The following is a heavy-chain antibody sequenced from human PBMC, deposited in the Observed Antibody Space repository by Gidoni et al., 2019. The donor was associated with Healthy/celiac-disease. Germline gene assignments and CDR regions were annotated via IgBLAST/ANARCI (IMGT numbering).Heavy chain of an antibody. CDR1: GYTFTGYY. J-gene: IGHJ5*02. Sequence: QVQLVQSGAEVKKPGASVKVSCKASGYTFTGYYMHWVRQAPGQGLEWMGWINPNSGGTNYAQKFQGWVTMTRDTSISTAYMELSRLRSDDTAVYYCARDYCSSTSCYHNWFDPWGQGTLVTVSS. V-gene: IGHV1-2*04. CDR2: INPNSGGT. D-gene: IGHD2-2*01. CDR3: ARDYCSSTSCYHNWFDP.